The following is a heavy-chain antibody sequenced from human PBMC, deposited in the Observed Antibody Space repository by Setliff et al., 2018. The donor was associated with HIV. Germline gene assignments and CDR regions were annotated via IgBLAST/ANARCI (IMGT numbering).Heavy chain of an antibody. J-gene: IGHJ6*02. D-gene: IGHD6-13*01. Sequence: ASVKFSCKASGSTFSTYDINWVRQAPGQGPEWMGWMNPNSGNTGYAPKLQGRVTMTRNTSISTAYMELSSLRSDDTAVYYCASSWSRVPYYGMDVWGQGTTVTVSS. CDR2: MNPNSGNT. V-gene: IGHV1-8*01. CDR3: ASSWSRVPYYGMDV. CDR1: GSTFSTYD.